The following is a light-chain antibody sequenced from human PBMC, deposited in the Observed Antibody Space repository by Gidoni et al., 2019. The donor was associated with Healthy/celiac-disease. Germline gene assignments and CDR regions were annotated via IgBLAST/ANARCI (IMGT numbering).Light chain of an antibody. CDR3: KQALQTIT. Sequence: VMIPSPLALPFTPGGPASISCSSSQSLLHSNVSTYLDWYLQKPGQSPQLLIYLGSNRASGVPDRFSGSGSGTDFTLKISRVEAEDFGVYYCKQALQTITFGPGTKVEIK. V-gene: IGKV2-28*01. J-gene: IGKJ3*01. CDR2: LGS. CDR1: QSLLHSNVSTY.